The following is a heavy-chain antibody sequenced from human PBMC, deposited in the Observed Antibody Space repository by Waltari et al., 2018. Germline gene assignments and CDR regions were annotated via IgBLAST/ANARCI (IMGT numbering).Heavy chain of an antibody. Sequence: QLQLQESGPGLVKPSETLSLACTVSGGSISSGSYYWGWIRQPPGKGLEWIGTIYYSGITYYNPSLNSRLTISVDTSKNQFSLNLSSVTAADTAVYYCASYNWNYAWFDPWGQGTLVTVSS. J-gene: IGHJ5*02. V-gene: IGHV4-39*07. CDR3: ASYNWNYAWFDP. CDR1: GGSISSGSYY. CDR2: IYYSGIT. D-gene: IGHD1-7*01.